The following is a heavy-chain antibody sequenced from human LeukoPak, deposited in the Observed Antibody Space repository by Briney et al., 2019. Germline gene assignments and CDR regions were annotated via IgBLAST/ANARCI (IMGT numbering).Heavy chain of an antibody. D-gene: IGHD1-14*01. V-gene: IGHV3-53*01. J-gene: IGHJ4*02. CDR3: ARRPGN. CDR2: IYSGGAI. Sequence: GGSLRLSCVASGFALRSNYMSWVRQAPGKGLEWVSLIYSGGAIRYADSVKGRFTISRDSSKHTLLLQMSDLTVEDTARYYCARRPGNWRQGILDTVSS. CDR1: GFALRSNY.